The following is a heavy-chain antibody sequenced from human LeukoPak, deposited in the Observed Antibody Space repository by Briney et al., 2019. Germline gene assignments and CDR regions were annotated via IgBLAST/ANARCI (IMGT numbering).Heavy chain of an antibody. V-gene: IGHV4-39*01. D-gene: IGHD2-8*02. J-gene: IGHJ4*02. CDR1: GASASISCSC. CDR2: IYYGGTT. CDR3: ARRGLLLVPV. Sequence: SQTLSPTCTVSGASASISCSCWVWVRQPPGKGLEWVGSIYYGGTTNSNPFLKSRLTISADTSRNQFSLELSSVTAADTAVYYCARRGLLLVPVWGQGVLVTVSS.